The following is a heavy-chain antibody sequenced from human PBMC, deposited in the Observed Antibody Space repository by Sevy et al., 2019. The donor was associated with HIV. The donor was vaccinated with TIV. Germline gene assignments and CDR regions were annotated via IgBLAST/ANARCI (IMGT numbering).Heavy chain of an antibody. CDR3: ARGVYYYDSSGYPTPFDY. J-gene: IGHJ4*02. V-gene: IGHV1-3*01. D-gene: IGHD3-22*01. Sequence: ASVKVSCKASGYTFTSYAMHWVRQAPGQRLEWMGWINAGNGNTKYSQKFQGRVTITRDTSAGTAYMELSSLRSEDTAVYYCARGVYYYDSSGYPTPFDYWGQGTLVTVSS. CDR1: GYTFTSYA. CDR2: INAGNGNT.